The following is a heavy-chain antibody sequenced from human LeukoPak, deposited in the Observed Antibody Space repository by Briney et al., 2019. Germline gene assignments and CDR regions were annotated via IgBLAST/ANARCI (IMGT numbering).Heavy chain of an antibody. Sequence: ASVKVSCKASGYTFTSYDINWVRQATGQGLEWMGWMNPNSGNTGYAQKFQGRVTMTRNTSISTAYMELSSMRCEDTAVYYCARRAVGTDAFDIWGQGTMVTVSS. D-gene: IGHD1-26*01. V-gene: IGHV1-8*01. CDR3: ARRAVGTDAFDI. J-gene: IGHJ3*02. CDR1: GYTFTSYD. CDR2: MNPNSGNT.